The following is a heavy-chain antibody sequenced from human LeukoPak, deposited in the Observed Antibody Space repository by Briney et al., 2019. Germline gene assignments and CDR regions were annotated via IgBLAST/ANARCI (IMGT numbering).Heavy chain of an antibody. CDR1: GYIFTDYY. D-gene: IGHD1-7*01. V-gene: IGHV1-2*02. CDR2: ISSSSGGT. J-gene: IGHJ6*04. Sequence: GASVKVSCKASGYIFTDYYIHWVRQAPGQGLXXXXXISSSSGGTNYAQNLQGRVTMTRDTSMTTAYMELSRLRSDDTAVYYCARQLRDYYYYGMDVWGKGTTVSVSS. CDR3: ARQLRDYYYYGMDV.